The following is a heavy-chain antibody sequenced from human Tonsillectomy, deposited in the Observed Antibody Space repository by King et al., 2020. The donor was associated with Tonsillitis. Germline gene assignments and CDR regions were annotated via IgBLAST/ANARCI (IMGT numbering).Heavy chain of an antibody. V-gene: IGHV1-18*04. J-gene: IGHJ3*02. D-gene: IGHD1-26*01. CDR1: GYTLTTYG. CDR2: ISTNSGNT. Sequence: QLVQSGAEVKKPGASVKVSCKASGYTLTTYGINWVRQAPRQGLEWMGWISTNSGNTNYAQKLQGRVTMTTDTSTSTAYMELRSLRSDDTAMYYCARGGSYFLSRAFDIWGQGTMVTVSS. CDR3: ARGGSYFLSRAFDI.